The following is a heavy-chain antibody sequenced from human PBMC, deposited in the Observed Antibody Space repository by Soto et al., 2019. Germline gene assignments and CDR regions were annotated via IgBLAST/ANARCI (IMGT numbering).Heavy chain of an antibody. V-gene: IGHV5-51*01. J-gene: IGHJ1*01. CDR1: GYSFSNYW. D-gene: IGHD2-21*02. CDR3: ATQTAPNFTGGYCYPAEYFQH. Sequence: PGESLKISCKGSGYSFSNYWIGWVRQMPGKGLEWMGIIHPGDSNTRYSPSFQGQVTISADKSISTAYLQWSSLKASDTAMFYCATQTAPNFTGGYCYPAEYFQHWGQGTLVTVSS. CDR2: IHPGDSNT.